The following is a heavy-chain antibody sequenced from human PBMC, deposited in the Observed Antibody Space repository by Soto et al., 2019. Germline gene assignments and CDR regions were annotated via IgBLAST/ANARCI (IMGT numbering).Heavy chain of an antibody. CDR3: ARVWTTVTNWFDP. CDR2: IYHSGST. V-gene: IGHV4-4*02. D-gene: IGHD4-17*01. CDR1: GGSINSTNW. Sequence: PSETLSLTCAVSGGSINSTNWWSWVRQPPGKGLEWIGEIYHSGSTNYNPSLKSRVTISVDKSKNQFSLKLSSVTAADTAVCYCARVWTTVTNWFDPWGQGTLVTVSS. J-gene: IGHJ5*02.